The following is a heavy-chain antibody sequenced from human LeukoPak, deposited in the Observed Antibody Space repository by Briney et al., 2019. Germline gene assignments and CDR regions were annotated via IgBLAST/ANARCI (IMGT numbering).Heavy chain of an antibody. CDR3: ATAPYYFDY. CDR1: GFTFSAYW. J-gene: IGHJ4*02. CDR2: IKQDGSQT. V-gene: IGHV3-7*01. Sequence: QTGGSLRLSCEASGFTFSAYWMSWVRQAPGKGLEWVANIKQDGSQTYHADSVKGRFTISRDNAENSLYLQMNSLRAEDTAVYYCATAPYYFDYWGQGTLVTVSS. D-gene: IGHD2-15*01.